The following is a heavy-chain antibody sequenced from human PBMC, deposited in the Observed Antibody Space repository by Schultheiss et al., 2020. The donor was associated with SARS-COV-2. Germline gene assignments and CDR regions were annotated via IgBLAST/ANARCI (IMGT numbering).Heavy chain of an antibody. J-gene: IGHJ5*02. Sequence: GESLKISCAASGFTFSDYYINWVRQAPGKGLEWVSFISRGGATIYYADSVKGRFTISRDNAKNTLYLQMNSLRAEDTAVYYCGGDKGNCGSGTCYSYGLVDHWGQGTLVTVSS. CDR2: ISRGGATI. CDR1: GFTFSDYY. D-gene: IGHD2-15*01. CDR3: GGDKGNCGSGTCYSYGLVDH. V-gene: IGHV3-11*04.